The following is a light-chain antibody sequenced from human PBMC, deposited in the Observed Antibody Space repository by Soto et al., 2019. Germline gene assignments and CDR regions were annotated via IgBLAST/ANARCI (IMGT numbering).Light chain of an antibody. CDR2: AAD. J-gene: IGKJ1*01. V-gene: IGKV3-15*01. CDR1: QSVSNK. CDR3: QQYGSSPRT. Sequence: EVVMRQSPATLSVSPGETATLSCRASQSVSNKLAWYQQRPGQAPRLLIYAADTRATGIPDRFSGSGSGREFTLTISSLQSEDFAVYYCQQYGSSPRTFGQGTKVEIK.